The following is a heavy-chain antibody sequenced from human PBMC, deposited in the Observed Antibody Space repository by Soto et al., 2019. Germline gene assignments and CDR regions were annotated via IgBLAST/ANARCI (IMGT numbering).Heavy chain of an antibody. CDR1: GFTFSSYA. Sequence: GGSLRLSCAASGFTFSSYAMSWVRQAPGKGLEWVSAISGSGGSTYYADSVKGRFTISRDNSKNTLYLQMNSLRAEDTAVYYCAKNMAMVYAMYYFDYWGQGTLVTVSS. J-gene: IGHJ4*02. D-gene: IGHD2-8*01. CDR2: ISGSGGST. V-gene: IGHV3-23*01. CDR3: AKNMAMVYAMYYFDY.